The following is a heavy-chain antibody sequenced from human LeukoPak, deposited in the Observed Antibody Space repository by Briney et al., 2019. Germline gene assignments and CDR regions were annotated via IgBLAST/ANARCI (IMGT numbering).Heavy chain of an antibody. CDR2: IWYDGSNK. CDR1: GFTFSSYG. J-gene: IGHJ4*02. Sequence: RPGRSLRLSCAASGFTFSSYGTHWVRQAPGKGLEWVAVIWYDGSNKYYADSVKGRFTISRDNSKNTLYLQMNSLRAEDTAVYYCARDHSSGWYSDYFDYWGQGTLVTVSS. D-gene: IGHD6-19*01. V-gene: IGHV3-33*01. CDR3: ARDHSSGWYSDYFDY.